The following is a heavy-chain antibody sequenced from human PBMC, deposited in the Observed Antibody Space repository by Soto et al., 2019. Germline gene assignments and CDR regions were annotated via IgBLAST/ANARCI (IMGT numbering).Heavy chain of an antibody. CDR2: ISYDGSNK. Sequence: GGSLRLSCAASGFTFSSYAMHWVRQAPGKGLEWVTVISYDGSNKYYADSVKGRFTISRDNSKNTLYLQMNSLRAEDTAVYYCARDFKDSVVVVAATRGAFDIWGQGTMVTVSS. D-gene: IGHD2-15*01. CDR1: GFTFSSYA. V-gene: IGHV3-30-3*01. CDR3: ARDFKDSVVVVAATRGAFDI. J-gene: IGHJ3*02.